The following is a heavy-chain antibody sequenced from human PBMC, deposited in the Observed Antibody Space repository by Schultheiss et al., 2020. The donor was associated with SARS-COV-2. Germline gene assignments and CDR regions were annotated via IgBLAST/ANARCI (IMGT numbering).Heavy chain of an antibody. V-gene: IGHV1-69*13. D-gene: IGHD3-3*01. Sequence: SVKVSCKASGGTFSSYAISWVRQAPGQGLEWMGGIIPIFGTENYAQKFQGRVTITADESTSTAYMELSSLRSEDTAVYYCARDRYDFWSGYVSYWYFDLWGRGTLGTVAS. CDR1: GGTFSSYA. CDR3: ARDRYDFWSGYVSYWYFDL. J-gene: IGHJ2*01. CDR2: IIPIFGTE.